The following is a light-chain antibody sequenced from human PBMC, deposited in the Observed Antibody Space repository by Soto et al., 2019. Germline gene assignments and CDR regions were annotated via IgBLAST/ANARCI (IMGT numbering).Light chain of an antibody. Sequence: QTVVTQEPSLTVSPGGTVTLTCGSSTGAVTSGHYPYWFQQKPGQAPRTLIYDTSNKHSWTPARFSGSLLGGKAALTLSGAQPEDEAEYYCLLPYSGARLYWVFGGGTKLTVL. J-gene: IGLJ3*02. V-gene: IGLV7-46*01. CDR2: DTS. CDR1: TGAVTSGHY. CDR3: LLPYSGARLYWV.